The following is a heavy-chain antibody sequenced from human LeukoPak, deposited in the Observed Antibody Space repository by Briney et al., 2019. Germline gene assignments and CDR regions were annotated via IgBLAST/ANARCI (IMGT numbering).Heavy chain of an antibody. Sequence: ASVKVSCKASGYTFTSYDINWVRQATGQGLEWMGWINPNSGGTNYAQKFQGRVTMTRDTSISTAYMELSRLRSDDTAVYYCARGYYYDSSAYFDYWGQGTLVTVSS. CDR1: GYTFTSYD. J-gene: IGHJ4*02. V-gene: IGHV1-2*02. CDR2: INPNSGGT. D-gene: IGHD3-22*01. CDR3: ARGYYYDSSAYFDY.